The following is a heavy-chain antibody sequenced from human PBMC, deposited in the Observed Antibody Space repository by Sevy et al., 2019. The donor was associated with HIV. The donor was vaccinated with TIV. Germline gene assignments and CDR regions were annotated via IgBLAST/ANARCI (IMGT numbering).Heavy chain of an antibody. V-gene: IGHV7-4-1*02. Sequence: ASVKVSCKASGYTFTSYAMNWVRQAPGQGLEWMGRNNTNTGNPTYAQGFTGRFVFSLDTSVSTAYLQISSLKAEDTAVYYCARGEVYGDYEYYFDYWGQGTLVTVSS. CDR3: ARGEVYGDYEYYFDY. CDR1: GYTFTSYA. CDR2: NNTNTGNP. J-gene: IGHJ4*02. D-gene: IGHD4-17*01.